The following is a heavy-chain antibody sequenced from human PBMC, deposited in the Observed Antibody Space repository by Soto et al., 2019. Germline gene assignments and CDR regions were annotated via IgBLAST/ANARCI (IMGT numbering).Heavy chain of an antibody. J-gene: IGHJ4*02. V-gene: IGHV3-23*01. Sequence: GWSLRLSCAASGFTFKNSALSLVRQAPGKGLEWVSAISGSGGDTYYADSVRGRFTISRDNSKSMLYLQMNSLRAEDTAVYYCAKEVLGGQGTLVTVSS. CDR2: ISGSGGDT. D-gene: IGHD2-15*01. CDR1: GFTFKNSA. CDR3: AKEVL.